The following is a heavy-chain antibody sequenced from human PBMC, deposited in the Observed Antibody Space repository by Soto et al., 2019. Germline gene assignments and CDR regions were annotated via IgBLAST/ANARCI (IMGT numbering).Heavy chain of an antibody. Sequence: ASVKVSCKASGYTFTGYYMHWVRQAPGQGLEWMGWINPNSGGTNYAQKFQGRVTMTRDTSISTAYMELSRLRSDDTAVYYCARSRARPNYYYYYGMDVWGQGTTVTVSS. CDR1: GYTFTGYY. V-gene: IGHV1-2*02. CDR3: ARSRARPNYYYYYGMDV. D-gene: IGHD6-6*01. CDR2: INPNSGGT. J-gene: IGHJ6*02.